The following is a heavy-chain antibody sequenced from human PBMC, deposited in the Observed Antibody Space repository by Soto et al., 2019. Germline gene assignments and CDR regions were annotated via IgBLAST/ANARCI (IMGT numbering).Heavy chain of an antibody. V-gene: IGHV3-15*07. CDR2: NKSTSAGGTT. Sequence: EGQLVESGGGLVKPGGSLRLSCAASGFIFTDAYMNWVRQAPGKGLEWVGRNKSTSAGGTTEDAAPVKGSYIISRNDSKNMLYLQMNTLNIDDTAVYYCATGWSSRDYWGQGALVIVSS. J-gene: IGHJ4*02. CDR1: GFIFTDAY. CDR3: ATGWSSRDY. D-gene: IGHD6-19*01.